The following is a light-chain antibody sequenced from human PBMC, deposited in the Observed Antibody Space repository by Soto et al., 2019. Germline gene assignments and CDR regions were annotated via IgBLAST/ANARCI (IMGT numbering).Light chain of an antibody. CDR2: AAS. J-gene: IGKJ1*01. Sequence: DIQMTQSPSSLSAYVGDRVTITCLASQGISTYLNWYQQKPGKDPKLLIYAASSLQSGVPSRFSGSGSGTDFTLTISRLQTEDFATYYCQQENSFPWTFGQGTKVDIK. CDR1: QGISTY. V-gene: IGKV1-39*01. CDR3: QQENSFPWT.